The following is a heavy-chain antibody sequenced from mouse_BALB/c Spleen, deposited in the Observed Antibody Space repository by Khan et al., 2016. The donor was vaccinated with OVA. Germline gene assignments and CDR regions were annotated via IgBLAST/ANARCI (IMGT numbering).Heavy chain of an antibody. CDR3: ARDYFGSSWYFDV. Sequence: VQLKESGPGLVKPSQSLSLTCSFTGYSITSGYYWNWIRQFPGNKLEWMGYIRYDGHNNYSPSLKNRISITRDTSKNQFFLRLNSVTTEDTATYYCARDYFGSSWYFDVWGAGTTVTVAS. D-gene: IGHD1-1*01. J-gene: IGHJ1*01. CDR2: IRYDGHN. CDR1: GYSITSGYY. V-gene: IGHV3-6*02.